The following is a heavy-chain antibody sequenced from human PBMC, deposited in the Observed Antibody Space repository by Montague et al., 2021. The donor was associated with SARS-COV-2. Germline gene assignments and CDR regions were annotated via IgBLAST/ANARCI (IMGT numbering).Heavy chain of an antibody. CDR3: ARGVLGENRYASGWFLTHHYNGLDV. D-gene: IGHD6-19*01. CDR1: GGSFSGYC. Sequence: SETLSLTCAVYGGSFSGYCWSWIRQSPGKGLEWIGEINHSGDTNYNPPLKSRGTISVDTSKNQFSLKLRSVTAAAMAVYYCARGVLGENRYASGWFLTHHYNGLDVWGQGTTVTVSS. J-gene: IGHJ6*02. V-gene: IGHV4-34*01. CDR2: INHSGDT.